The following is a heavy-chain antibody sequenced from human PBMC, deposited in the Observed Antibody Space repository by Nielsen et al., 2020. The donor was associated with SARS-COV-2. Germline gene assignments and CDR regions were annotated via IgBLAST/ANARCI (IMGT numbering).Heavy chain of an antibody. D-gene: IGHD2-2*01. J-gene: IGHJ6*02. CDR2: TFNSGNT. V-gene: IGHV4-30-4*01. CDR1: GFTFSSYAIH. Sequence: SCSASGFTFSSYAIHWVRQPPGKGLEWIGYTFNSGNTYYNPSLRSRVTMSLDTSKNQFSLILTSVTAADTAVYYCAREEYGFGLDVWGQGTTVRVSS. CDR3: AREEYGFGLDV.